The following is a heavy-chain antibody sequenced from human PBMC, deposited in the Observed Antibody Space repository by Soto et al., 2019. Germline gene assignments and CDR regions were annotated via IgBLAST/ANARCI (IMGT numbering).Heavy chain of an antibody. Sequence: ASVKVSCKASGYTFTSYYMRWLLQAPGQGLEWMGLINPSGGSTSYAQKFQGRVTMTRDTSTSTVYMELSSLRSEDTAVYYCARGYCTNGVCYFHSSDPSSLDYWGQGTLVTVSS. CDR2: INPSGGST. V-gene: IGHV1-46*01. D-gene: IGHD2-8*01. CDR1: GYTFTSYY. J-gene: IGHJ4*02. CDR3: ARGYCTNGVCYFHSSDPSSLDY.